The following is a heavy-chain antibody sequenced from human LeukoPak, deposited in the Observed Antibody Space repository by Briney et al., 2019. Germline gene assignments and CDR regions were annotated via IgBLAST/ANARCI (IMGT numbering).Heavy chain of an antibody. J-gene: IGHJ4*02. Sequence: GASVKVSCKASGYTFTSYYMHWVRQAPGQGLEWMGIINPSGGSTSYAQKFQGRVTMTRDTSTSTVYMELSSLRSEDTAVYYCARDAGTAMGVQESNYFDYWGQGTLVTVSS. V-gene: IGHV1-46*01. CDR3: ARDAGTAMGVQESNYFDY. CDR2: INPSGGST. CDR1: GYTFTSYY. D-gene: IGHD5-18*01.